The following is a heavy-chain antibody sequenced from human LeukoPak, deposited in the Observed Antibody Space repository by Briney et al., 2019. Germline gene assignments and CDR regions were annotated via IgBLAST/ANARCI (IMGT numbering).Heavy chain of an antibody. CDR3: ARDNVYYYDSSGYAFDI. CDR2: IYSGGST. D-gene: IGHD3-22*01. V-gene: IGHV3-53*01. Sequence: GGPLRLSCAASGFTFSSNYMSWVRQAPGKGLEWVSVIYSGGSTYYADSVKGRFTISRDNSKNTLYLQMNSLRAEDTAVYYCARDNVYYYDSSGYAFDIWGQGTMVTVSS. CDR1: GFTFSSNY. J-gene: IGHJ3*02.